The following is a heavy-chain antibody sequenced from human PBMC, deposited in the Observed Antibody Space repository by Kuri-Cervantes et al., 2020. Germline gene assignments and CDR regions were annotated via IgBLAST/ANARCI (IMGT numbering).Heavy chain of an antibody. CDR2: ISSNGGST. CDR1: GFTFSSYA. V-gene: IGHV3-64*02. CDR3: AKETLYGGNPWYYFDY. J-gene: IGHJ4*02. Sequence: GGSLRLSCAASGFTFSSYAMHWVRQAPGKGLEYVSAISSNGGSTYYADSVKGRFTISRDNSKNTLYLQMNSLRAEDTAVYYCAKETLYGGNPWYYFDYWGQGTLVTVSS. D-gene: IGHD4-23*01.